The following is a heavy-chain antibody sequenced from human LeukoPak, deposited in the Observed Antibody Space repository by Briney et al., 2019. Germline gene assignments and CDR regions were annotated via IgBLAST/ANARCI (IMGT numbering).Heavy chain of an antibody. CDR1: GGSISSYY. D-gene: IGHD6-13*01. CDR3: AREGSIAAAGTDRYGMDV. V-gene: IGHV4-4*07. Sequence: PSETLSLTCTVSGGSISSYYWSWIRQPAGKGLEWIGRIYTSGSTNYNPSLKSRVTMSVDTSKNQFSLKLSSVTAADTAVYYCAREGSIAAAGTDRYGMDVWGQGTTVTVSS. J-gene: IGHJ6*02. CDR2: IYTSGST.